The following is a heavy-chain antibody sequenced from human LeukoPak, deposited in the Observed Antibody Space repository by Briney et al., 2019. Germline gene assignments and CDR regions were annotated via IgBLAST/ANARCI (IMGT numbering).Heavy chain of an antibody. D-gene: IGHD5-18*01. J-gene: IGHJ4*02. Sequence: GRSLRLSCAASGFTFDDYAMHWVRQAPGKGLEWVSGISWNSGSIGYADSVKGRFTISRDNAKNSLYLQMNSLRAEDPALYYCAKGAGYSYGQAFDYWGQGTLVTVSS. CDR2: ISWNSGSI. CDR1: GFTFDDYA. CDR3: AKGAGYSYGQAFDY. V-gene: IGHV3-9*01.